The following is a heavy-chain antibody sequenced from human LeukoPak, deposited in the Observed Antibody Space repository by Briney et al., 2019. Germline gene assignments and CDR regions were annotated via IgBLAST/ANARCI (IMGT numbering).Heavy chain of an antibody. CDR2: ISYDGSNK. J-gene: IGHJ4*02. V-gene: IGHV3-30-3*01. D-gene: IGHD3-16*01. Sequence: WIRQPPGKGLEWVAVISYDGSNKYYADSVKGRFTISRDNSKNTLYLQMNSLRAEDTAVYYCARDLGFWGDYWGQGTLVTVSS. CDR3: ARDLGFWGDY.